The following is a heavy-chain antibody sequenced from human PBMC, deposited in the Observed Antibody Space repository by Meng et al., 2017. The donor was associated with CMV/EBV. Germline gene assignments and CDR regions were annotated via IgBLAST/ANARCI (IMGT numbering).Heavy chain of an antibody. D-gene: IGHD4-11*01. CDR3: ARQRYSKFGGGYHFYGMDV. CDR1: GGTFSSYA. V-gene: IGHV1-69*05. CDR2: IIPIFGTA. Sequence: SVKVSCKASGGTFSSYAISWVRQAPGQGLEWMGGIIPIFGTANYAQKFQGRVTIATDESTSTAYMELSSLRSEDTAVYYCARQRYSKFGGGYHFYGMDVWGQGTTVTVSS. J-gene: IGHJ6*02.